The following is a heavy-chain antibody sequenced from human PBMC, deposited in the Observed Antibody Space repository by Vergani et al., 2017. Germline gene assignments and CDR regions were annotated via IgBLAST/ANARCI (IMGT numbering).Heavy chain of an antibody. CDR3: ARXRPGRYQLLPTMDV. CDR2: IYYSGST. D-gene: IGHD2-2*01. V-gene: IGHV4-31*03. J-gene: IGHJ6*04. Sequence: LHLQESGPGLMKPSQTLSLTCTVSGGSISSGGYYWSWIRQHPGKGLEWIGYIYYSGSTYYNPSLKSRVTISVDTSKNQFSLKLSSVTAADTAVYYCARXRPGRYQLLPTMDVGGKGTTVIVSA. CDR1: GGSISSGGYY.